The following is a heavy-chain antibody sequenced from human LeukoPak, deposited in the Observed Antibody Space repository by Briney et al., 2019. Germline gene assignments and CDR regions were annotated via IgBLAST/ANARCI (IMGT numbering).Heavy chain of an antibody. V-gene: IGHV3-48*03. CDR1: GFTFCSFE. Sequence: GGSLRLSCAASGFTFCSFEMNWVRQAPGKGRVWVSYISSSGSTIYYADSVKGRFTISRDNAKNSLYLQMNSLRAEDTAVYYCAELGITMIGGVWGKGTTVTISS. CDR3: AELGITMIGGV. D-gene: IGHD3-10*02. CDR2: ISSSGSTI. J-gene: IGHJ6*04.